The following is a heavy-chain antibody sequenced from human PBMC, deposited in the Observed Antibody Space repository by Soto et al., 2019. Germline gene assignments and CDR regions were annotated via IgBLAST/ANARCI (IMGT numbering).Heavy chain of an antibody. CDR1: GFTFFTSA. J-gene: IGHJ4*02. Sequence: SVKVSCKASGFTFFTSAIQWVRQARGQRLEWMGWIVVGSGNTNYAQKFQERVTITRDMSTNTAYMELTSLRSEDTAVYYCAADPYCGGDCYFGYWGQGIMVTVSS. V-gene: IGHV1-58*02. CDR2: IVVGSGNT. D-gene: IGHD2-21*02. CDR3: AADPYCGGDCYFGY.